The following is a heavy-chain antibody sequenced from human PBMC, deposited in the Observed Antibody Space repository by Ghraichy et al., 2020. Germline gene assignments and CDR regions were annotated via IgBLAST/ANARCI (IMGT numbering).Heavy chain of an antibody. V-gene: IGHV1-69*06. CDR2: IIPIFGTA. CDR3: ARDGLPSIAARPFYFDY. J-gene: IGHJ4*02. D-gene: IGHD6-6*01. Sequence: SVKVSCKASGGTFSSYAISWVRQAPGQGLEWMGGIIPIFGTANYAQKFQGRVTITADKSTSTAYMELSSLRSEDTAVYYCARDGLPSIAARPFYFDYWGQGTLVTVSS. CDR1: GGTFSSYA.